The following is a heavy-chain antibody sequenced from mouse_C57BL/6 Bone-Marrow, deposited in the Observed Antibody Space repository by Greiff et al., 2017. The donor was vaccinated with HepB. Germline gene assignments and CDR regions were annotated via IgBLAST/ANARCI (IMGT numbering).Heavy chain of an antibody. D-gene: IGHD2-3*01. J-gene: IGHJ1*03. CDR3: ARYYEGDPAWYFDV. CDR2: IRNKANGYTT. CDR1: GFTFTAYY. Sequence: EVQVVESGGGLVQPGGSLSLSCAASGFTFTAYYMSWVRQPPGKALEWLGFIRNKANGYTTDYSASVKGRFTISRDNSQSILYLQMNVLRAEDSATYYCARYYEGDPAWYFDVWGTGTTVTVSS. V-gene: IGHV7-3*01.